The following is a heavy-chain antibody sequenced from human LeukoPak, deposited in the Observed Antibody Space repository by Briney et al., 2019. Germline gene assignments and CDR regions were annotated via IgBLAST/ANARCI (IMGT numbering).Heavy chain of an antibody. CDR3: ARDGKAVAVAFDI. V-gene: IGHV3-11*04. J-gene: IGHJ3*02. CDR2: IGSSGRTI. D-gene: IGHD6-19*01. Sequence: GGSLRLSCAASGFTFSSSAMSWIRQAPGKGLEWVSYIGSSGRTIYYADSVKGRFTISRDNAKNSLYLQMNSLRAEDTAVYYCARDGKAVAVAFDIWGQGTMVTVSS. CDR1: GFTFSSSA.